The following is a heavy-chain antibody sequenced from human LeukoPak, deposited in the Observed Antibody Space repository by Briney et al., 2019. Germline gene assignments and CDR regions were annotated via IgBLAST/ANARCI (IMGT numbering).Heavy chain of an antibody. CDR1: GFTFDDYT. CDR2: ISWDGGST. Sequence: GGSLRLSCAASGFTFDDYTMHWVRHAPGKGLEWVSLISWDGGSTYYADSVKGRFTISRDNSKNSLYLQMNSLRTEDTALYYCAKGLRTAMVTVMAHWGQGTLVTVSS. CDR3: AKGLRTAMVTVMAH. D-gene: IGHD5-18*01. V-gene: IGHV3-43*01. J-gene: IGHJ4*02.